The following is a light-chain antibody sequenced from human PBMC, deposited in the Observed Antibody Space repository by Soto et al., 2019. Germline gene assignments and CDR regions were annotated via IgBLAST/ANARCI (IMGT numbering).Light chain of an antibody. CDR2: DAS. Sequence: DIQMTQSPSSLSASVGDRVTITCQASQDISNYLNWYQQKPGKAPKLLIYDASNLETGVPSRFSGSGSGTDFAITISSLQHEDIATYDCQQYDNLPLTFGGGTKVEIK. CDR1: QDISNY. J-gene: IGKJ4*01. CDR3: QQYDNLPLT. V-gene: IGKV1-33*01.